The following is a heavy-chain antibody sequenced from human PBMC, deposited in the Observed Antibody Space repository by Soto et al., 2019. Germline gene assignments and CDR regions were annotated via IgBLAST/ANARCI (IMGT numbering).Heavy chain of an antibody. CDR3: AKDGLLRFSLNNPAWNFDY. V-gene: IGHV3-23*01. CDR2: ISGSGGST. J-gene: IGHJ4*02. D-gene: IGHD3-3*01. CDR1: GFTFSSYA. Sequence: GGSLRLSCAASGFTFSSYAMSWVRQAPGKGLEWVSAISGSGGSTYYADSGKGRFTISRDNSKNTLYLQMNSLRAEDTAVYYCAKDGLLRFSLNNPAWNFDYWGQGTLVTVSS.